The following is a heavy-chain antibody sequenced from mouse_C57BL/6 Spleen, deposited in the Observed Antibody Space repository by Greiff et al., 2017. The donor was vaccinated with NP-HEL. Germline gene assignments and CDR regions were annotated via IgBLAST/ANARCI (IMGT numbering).Heavy chain of an antibody. D-gene: IGHD2-3*01. Sequence: EVKLVESGGGLVKPGGSLKLSCAASGFTFSSYAMSWVRQTPEKRLEWVATISDGGSYTYYPDNVKGRFTISRDNAKNNLYLQMSHLKSEDTAMYYGARDRGDGCYGDYYAMDYWGQGTSVTVSS. CDR3: ARDRGDGCYGDYYAMDY. V-gene: IGHV5-4*01. CDR1: GFTFSSYA. J-gene: IGHJ4*01. CDR2: ISDGGSYT.